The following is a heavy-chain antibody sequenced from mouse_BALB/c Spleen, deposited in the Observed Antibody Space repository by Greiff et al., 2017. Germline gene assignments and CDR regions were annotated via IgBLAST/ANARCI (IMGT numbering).Heavy chain of an antibody. CDR1: GFTFSSYT. CDR3: ARHERITYAMDY. V-gene: IGHV5-12-2*01. J-gene: IGHJ4*01. Sequence: EVKLMESGGGLVQPGGSLKLSCAASGFTFSSYTMSWVRQTPEKRLEWVAYISNGGGSTYYPDTVKGRFTISRDNAKNTLYLQMSSLKSEDTAMYYCARHERITYAMDYWGQGTSVTVSS. CDR2: ISNGGGST. D-gene: IGHD2-4*01.